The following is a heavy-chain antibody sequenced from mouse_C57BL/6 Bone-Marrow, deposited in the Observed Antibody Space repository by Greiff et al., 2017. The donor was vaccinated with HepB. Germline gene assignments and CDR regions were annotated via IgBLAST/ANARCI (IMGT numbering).Heavy chain of an antibody. Sequence: QVQLQQPGAELVKPGASVKLSCKASGYTFTSYWMHWVKQRPGRGLEWIGRIYPNSGGTKYNEKFKSKATLTVDKSSSTAYMKLSSLTSEDSAVYYCATIPEGAMDYWGQGTSVTVSS. CDR3: ATIPEGAMDY. J-gene: IGHJ4*01. V-gene: IGHV1-72*01. CDR2: IYPNSGGT. D-gene: IGHD5-1-1*01. CDR1: GYTFTSYW.